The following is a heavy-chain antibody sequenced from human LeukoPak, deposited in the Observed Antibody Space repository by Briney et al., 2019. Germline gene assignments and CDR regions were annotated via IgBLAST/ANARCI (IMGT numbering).Heavy chain of an antibody. CDR2: IYHSGST. V-gene: IGHV4-30-2*01. Sequence: LRLSCAASGFTFSDYYMSWIRQPPGKGLEWIGYIYHSGSTYYNPSLKSRVTISVDRSKNQFSLKLSSVTAADTAVYYCARGSSSSWGRDAFDIWGQGTMVTVSS. CDR3: ARGSSSSWGRDAFDI. J-gene: IGHJ3*02. D-gene: IGHD6-13*01. CDR1: GFTFSDYY.